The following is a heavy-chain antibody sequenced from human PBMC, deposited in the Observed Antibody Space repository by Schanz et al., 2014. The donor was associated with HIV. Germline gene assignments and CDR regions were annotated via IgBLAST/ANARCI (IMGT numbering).Heavy chain of an antibody. D-gene: IGHD3-3*01. CDR3: AKDQGYDFWSGYYNYYYMDV. Sequence: QVQLVESGGGVVQPGRSLRLSCAASGFTFSTYGMHWVRQAPGKGLEWVAVIWYDGSNKYYADSVKGRFTISRDNSKNTVYLQMNSLRPEDTAVYYCAKDQGYDFWSGYYNYYYMDVWGQGTTVTVAS. J-gene: IGHJ6*02. V-gene: IGHV3-33*06. CDR1: GFTFSTYG. CDR2: IWYDGSNK.